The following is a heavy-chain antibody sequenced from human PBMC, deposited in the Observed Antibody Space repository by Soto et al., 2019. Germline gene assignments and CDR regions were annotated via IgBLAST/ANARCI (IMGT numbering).Heavy chain of an antibody. CDR1: GFTFSNAW. J-gene: IGHJ4*02. CDR3: ARDFPGPRGY. CDR2: IKSKTDGGTT. Sequence: LRLSCAASGFTFSNAWMSWVRQAPGKGLEWVGRIKSKTDGGTTDYAAPVKGRFTISRDNAKNSLYLQMNSLRAEDTAVYYCARDFPGPRGYWGQGTLVTVSS. D-gene: IGHD3-10*01. V-gene: IGHV3-15*01.